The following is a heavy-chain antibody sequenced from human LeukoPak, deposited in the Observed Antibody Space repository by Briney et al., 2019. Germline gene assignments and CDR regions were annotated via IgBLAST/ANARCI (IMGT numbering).Heavy chain of an antibody. CDR2: ITHDGSNK. CDR3: ALGFCGSASCYTGY. CDR1: GFTFSTYG. D-gene: IGHD2-2*02. V-gene: IGHV3-33*05. J-gene: IGHJ4*02. Sequence: PGRSLTLSCAASGFTFSTYGMHWVRQAPGKGLEWVAGITHDGSNKYYAVPEKGRFTISRDNSENTLYLHMDSLRVEGTAVYYCALGFCGSASCYTGYWGQGTLVTVSS.